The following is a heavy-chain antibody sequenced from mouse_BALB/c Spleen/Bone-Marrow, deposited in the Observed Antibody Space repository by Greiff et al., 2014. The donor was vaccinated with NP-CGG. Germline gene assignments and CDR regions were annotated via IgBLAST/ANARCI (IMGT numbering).Heavy chain of an antibody. Sequence: VQLKESGPEVVKPGASAKISCKTSGYTFTEYTMHWVKQSHGKSLEWIGGINPNNGGTTYNQKFKGKATLTVDKSSSTAYMELRSLTSEDSAVYYCARSYGYERSWFAYWGQGTLVTVSA. CDR2: INPNNGGT. V-gene: IGHV1-18*01. J-gene: IGHJ3*01. CDR3: ARSYGYERSWFAY. D-gene: IGHD2-2*01. CDR1: GYTFTEYT.